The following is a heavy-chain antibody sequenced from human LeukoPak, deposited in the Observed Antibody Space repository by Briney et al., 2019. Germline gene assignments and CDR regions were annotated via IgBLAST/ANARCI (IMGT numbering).Heavy chain of an antibody. CDR1: GFTVSSNY. V-gene: IGHV3-66*02. CDR2: IYSGGST. J-gene: IGHJ1*01. Sequence: GGSLRLSCAASGFTVSSNYMSWVRQPPGKGLEWVSVIYSGGSTYYADSVKGRFTISTDNSKNTLYLQMNSLRAEDTAVYYCARETVTMLRGVIKDFQHWGQGTLVTVSS. D-gene: IGHD3-10*01. CDR3: ARETVTMLRGVIKDFQH.